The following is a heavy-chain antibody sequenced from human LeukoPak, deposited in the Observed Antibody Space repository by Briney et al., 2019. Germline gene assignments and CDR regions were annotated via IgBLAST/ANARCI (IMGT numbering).Heavy chain of an antibody. CDR3: ARAPLITMVRGVFDY. Sequence: SETLSLTCTVSGGSISSSSYYWGWIRQPPGKGLEWIGSIYYSGSTYYNPSLKSRVTISVDTSKNQFSLKLSSVTAADTAVYYCARAPLITMVRGVFDYWGQGTLVTVSS. V-gene: IGHV4-39*01. J-gene: IGHJ4*02. D-gene: IGHD3-10*01. CDR2: IYYSGST. CDR1: GGSISSSSYY.